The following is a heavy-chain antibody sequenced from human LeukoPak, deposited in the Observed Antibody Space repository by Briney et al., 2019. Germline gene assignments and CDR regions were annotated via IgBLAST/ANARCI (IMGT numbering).Heavy chain of an antibody. CDR1: VFTFSIYR. CDR2: IKQDGGEK. V-gene: IGHV3-7*01. Sequence: GGSLRLSCAASVFTFSIYRMSWVRQAPGGGLEWVANIKQDGGEKYYVDSVKGRFTISRDNAKNSLYLQMNSLRAEDTAVYYCARDAGYYYDSSGYLYWGQGTLVTVSS. J-gene: IGHJ4*02. CDR3: ARDAGYYYDSSGYLY. D-gene: IGHD3-22*01.